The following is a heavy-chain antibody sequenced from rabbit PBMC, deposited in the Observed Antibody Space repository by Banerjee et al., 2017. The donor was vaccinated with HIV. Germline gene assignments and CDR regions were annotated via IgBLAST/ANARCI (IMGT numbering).Heavy chain of an antibody. V-gene: IGHV1S45*01. J-gene: IGHJ6*01. CDR2: IYAGSSGST. D-gene: IGHD7-1*01. CDR1: GIDFSSSYY. Sequence: QQQLEESGGGLVKPGGTLTLTCKASGIDFSSSYYMCWVRQAPGKGLEWIACIYAGSSGSTYYASWAKGRFTISKTSSTTVTLQMTSLTAADTATYFCARHYAGYAGYGYNYNYGMDLWGPGTLVTVS. CDR3: ARHYAGYAGYGYNYNYGMDL.